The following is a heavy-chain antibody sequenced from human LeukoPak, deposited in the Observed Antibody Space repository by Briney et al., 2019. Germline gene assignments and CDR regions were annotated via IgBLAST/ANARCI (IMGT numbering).Heavy chain of an antibody. V-gene: IGHV1-2*02. J-gene: IGHJ5*02. D-gene: IGHD4-23*01. Sequence: ASVKVSCKASGYTFTDYYMHWVRQAPGQGLEWMGWISPNSGVTNYAQKFQGRVTMTRDTSLSTAHMELSRLKSDDTALYYCARGRWTVTGSFDPWGQGTLVTVSS. CDR2: ISPNSGVT. CDR3: ARGRWTVTGSFDP. CDR1: GYTFTDYY.